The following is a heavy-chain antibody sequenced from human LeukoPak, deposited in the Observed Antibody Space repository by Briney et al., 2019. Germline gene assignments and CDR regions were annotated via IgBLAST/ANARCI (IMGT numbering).Heavy chain of an antibody. CDR3: ARDSAVGFDP. J-gene: IGHJ5*02. V-gene: IGHV4-61*01. Sequence: SETLSLTCTVSGGSISSSSYYWGWIRQPPGKGLEWIGYIYYSGSTNYNPSLKSRVTISVDTSKNQFSLKLSSVTAADTAVYYCARDSAVGFDPWGQGTLVTVSS. CDR1: GGSISSSSYY. D-gene: IGHD3-10*01. CDR2: IYYSGST.